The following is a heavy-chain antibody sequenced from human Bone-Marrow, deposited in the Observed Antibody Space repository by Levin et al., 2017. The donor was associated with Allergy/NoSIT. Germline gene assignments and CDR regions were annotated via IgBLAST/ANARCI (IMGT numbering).Heavy chain of an antibody. D-gene: IGHD3-3*01. CDR1: DGSISSFS. Sequence: SETLSLTCTVSDGSISSFSWTWSRQSPGKRLEWIGYIYSSGSTNYNPSLKSRVTISVDTSNNQFSLKLSSVTAADTAVYYCARLRSGYYYYYGMDVWGQGTTVTVSS. J-gene: IGHJ6*02. V-gene: IGHV4-59*01. CDR2: IYSSGST. CDR3: ARLRSGYYYYYGMDV.